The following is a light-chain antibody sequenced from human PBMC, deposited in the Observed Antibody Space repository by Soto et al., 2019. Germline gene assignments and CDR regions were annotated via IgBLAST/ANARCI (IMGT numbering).Light chain of an antibody. CDR2: DVT. CDR1: SSDVGAYKY. V-gene: IGLV2-14*01. J-gene: IGLJ2*01. Sequence: QSALTQPASVSGSPGQSIAISCTGTSSDVGAYKYVSWYQQHPGKAPKLMIYDVTDRPSGVSDRFSGSKSGNTASLTISGRQAEDEADYYCSSYTSTNTVLFGGGTKVAVL. CDR3: SSYTSTNTVL.